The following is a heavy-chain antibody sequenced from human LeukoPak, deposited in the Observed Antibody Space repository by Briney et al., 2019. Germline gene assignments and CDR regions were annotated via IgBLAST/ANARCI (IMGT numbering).Heavy chain of an antibody. CDR3: ARVRSNYYYFGMDV. CDR2: IYYSGST. J-gene: IGHJ6*02. CDR1: SGSISGYY. V-gene: IGHV4-59*12. Sequence: SETRSLTCSVSSGSISGYYWSWIRQPPGKGLEGSGNIYYSGSTNYNHSLKSRVTISVDTPKSQFSLKLRSVTAADTAVYYCARVRSNYYYFGMDVWGQGTTVTVSS.